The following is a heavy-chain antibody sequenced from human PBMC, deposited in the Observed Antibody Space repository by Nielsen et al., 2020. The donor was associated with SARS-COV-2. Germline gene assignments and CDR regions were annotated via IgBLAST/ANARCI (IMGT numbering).Heavy chain of an antibody. D-gene: IGHD3-9*01. Sequence: VKVSCKASGYTFTSYGISWVRQAPGQGLEWMGWISAYNGNTNYAQKLQGRVTMTTDTSTSTAYMELRSLRSDDTAVYYCARGVGDILTGEYYYGMDVWGQGTTVTVSS. J-gene: IGHJ6*02. CDR2: ISAYNGNT. CDR1: GYTFTSYG. V-gene: IGHV1-18*01. CDR3: ARGVGDILTGEYYYGMDV.